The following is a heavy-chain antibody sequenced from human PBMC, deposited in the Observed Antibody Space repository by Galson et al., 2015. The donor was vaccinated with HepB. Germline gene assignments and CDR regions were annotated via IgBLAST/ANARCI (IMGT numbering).Heavy chain of an antibody. D-gene: IGHD4-23*01. CDR3: VRDAGGCNCGRCVMDV. CDR2: ISGYSGNT. J-gene: IGHJ6*02. V-gene: IGHV1-18*04. Sequence: SVKVSCKASGYTFTRYGISWVRQAPGQGLEWMGWISGYSGNTNYAQKLQGRVTRTTDTYTRTVYMELRSLRRDDTAVYYCVRDAGGCNCGRCVMDVWGQGTTVTVSS. CDR1: GYTFTRYG.